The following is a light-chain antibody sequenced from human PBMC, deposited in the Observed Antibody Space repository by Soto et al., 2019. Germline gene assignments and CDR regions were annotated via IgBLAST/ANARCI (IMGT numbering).Light chain of an antibody. CDR2: DAS. V-gene: IGKV1-17*01. CDR3: QQYNTYPWT. J-gene: IGKJ1*01. CDR1: QAIRNN. Sequence: DIQMTQSPSSLFASVGDRVSITCRASQAIRNNLGWYQQKPGKAPKRLIFDASSLQSGVPSRFSGSGSGTDFTLTISRLHPDDFATYYCQQYNTYPWTFGQGTKVDI.